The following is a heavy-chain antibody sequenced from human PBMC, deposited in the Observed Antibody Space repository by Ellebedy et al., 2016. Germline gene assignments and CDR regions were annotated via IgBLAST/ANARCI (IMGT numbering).Heavy chain of an antibody. J-gene: IGHJ5*02. Sequence: GESLKISCAASGFTFSTYWMSWVRQAPGKGLEWVANIKQDESEKYYVDSVKGRFTISRDNAKNPLYLQMNSLRAEDTAVYYCARDRTAASWGQGTLVTVSS. CDR3: ARDRTAAS. CDR2: IKQDESEK. CDR1: GFTFSTYW. V-gene: IGHV3-7*01. D-gene: IGHD2-15*01.